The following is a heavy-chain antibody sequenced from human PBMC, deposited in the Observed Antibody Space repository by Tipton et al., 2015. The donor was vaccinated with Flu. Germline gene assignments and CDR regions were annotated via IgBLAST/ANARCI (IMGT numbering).Heavy chain of an antibody. Sequence: TLSLTCTVSGGSISSSSYYWGWIRQPPGKGLEWIGSIYYSGSTYYNPSLKSRVTISVDTSKNQFSLKLSSVTAADTAVYYCARRVGVSQYSSGGYGSFDYWGQGTLVTVSS. CDR1: GGSISSSSYY. D-gene: IGHD6-19*01. CDR3: ARRVGVSQYSSGGYGSFDY. CDR2: IYYSGST. V-gene: IGHV4-39*01. J-gene: IGHJ4*02.